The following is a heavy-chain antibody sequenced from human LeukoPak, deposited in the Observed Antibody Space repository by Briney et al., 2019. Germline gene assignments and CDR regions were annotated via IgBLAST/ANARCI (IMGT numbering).Heavy chain of an antibody. J-gene: IGHJ4*02. CDR2: IYHSGST. CDR1: GGSIKSNNW. CDR3: ARGGDGYNYIVDY. Sequence: SETLSLTCAVSGGSIKSNNWWSWVRQPPGKGLEWIGEIYHSGSTNYNPSLESRVTISVDTSKNQFSLKLSSVTAADTAVYYCARGGDGYNYIVDYRGQGTLVTVSS. D-gene: IGHD5-24*01. V-gene: IGHV4-4*02.